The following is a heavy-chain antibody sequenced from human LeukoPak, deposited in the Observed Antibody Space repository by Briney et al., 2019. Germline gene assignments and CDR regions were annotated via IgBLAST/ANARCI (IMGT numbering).Heavy chain of an antibody. V-gene: IGHV4-59*08. CDR2: IYYSGST. CDR1: GGSISSYY. CDR3: ARVIMVRGLALFDP. Sequence: MPSETLSLTCTVSGGSISSYYWSWIRQPPGKGLEWIGYIYYSGSTNYNPSLKSRVTISVDTSKNQFSLKLSSVTAADTAVYYCARVIMVRGLALFDPWGQGTLVTVSS. J-gene: IGHJ5*02. D-gene: IGHD3-10*01.